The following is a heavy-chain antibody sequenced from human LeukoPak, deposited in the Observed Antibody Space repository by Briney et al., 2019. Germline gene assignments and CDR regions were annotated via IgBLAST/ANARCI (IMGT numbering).Heavy chain of an antibody. CDR3: ARKGNAFDF. D-gene: IGHD3-10*01. J-gene: IGHJ3*01. V-gene: IGHV3-48*04. Sequence: GGSLRLSCAASGFTFSSYSMNWVRQAPGKGLEWVSYISSSSSTIYYADSVKGRFTISRDNTKNSLYLQMDSLRAEDTAVYYCARKGNAFDFWGQGTMVTVSS. CDR1: GFTFSSYS. CDR2: ISSSSSTI.